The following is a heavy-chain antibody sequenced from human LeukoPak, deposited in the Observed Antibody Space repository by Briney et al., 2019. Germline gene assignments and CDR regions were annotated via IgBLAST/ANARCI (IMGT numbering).Heavy chain of an antibody. V-gene: IGHV3-74*01. D-gene: IGHD3-9*01. CDR1: GFTFSNYW. Sequence: GGSLRLSCAASGFTFSNYWMHWVRQAPGKGLVWVSRIKGDGSHTIYADSVKGRFTISRDNAKNTLYLQMRSLRAEDTAVYYCIRDWDHFDFDSWGQGTLVTVSS. CDR3: IRDWDHFDFDS. J-gene: IGHJ5*01. CDR2: IKGDGSHT.